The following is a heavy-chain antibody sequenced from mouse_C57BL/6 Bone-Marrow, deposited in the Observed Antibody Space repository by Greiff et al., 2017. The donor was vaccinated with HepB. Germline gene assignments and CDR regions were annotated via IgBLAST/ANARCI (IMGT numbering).Heavy chain of an antibody. CDR1: GFTFSDYY. J-gene: IGHJ2*01. CDR2: INYDGSST. Sequence: EVKLMESEGGLVQPGRSMKLSCTASGFTFSDYYMAWVRQVPEKGLEWVANINYDGSSTYYLDSLKSRFIISRDNAKNILYLQMSSLKSEDTATYYCAREGVLLRSEYYFDYWGQGTTLTVSS. CDR3: AREGVLLRSEYYFDY. D-gene: IGHD1-1*01. V-gene: IGHV5-16*01.